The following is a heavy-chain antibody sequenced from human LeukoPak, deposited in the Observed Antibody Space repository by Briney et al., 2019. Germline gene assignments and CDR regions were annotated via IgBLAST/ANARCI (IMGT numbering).Heavy chain of an antibody. Sequence: GESLKISCKGSGYSFATYWIGWVRHMPGKGLAWMGIIYPGDSDTRYSPSFQGQVTISADKSINTAYLQWRGLKASDTAIYYCARCSLVQGVNRRLDYWGQGTLVTVSS. V-gene: IGHV5-51*01. CDR3: ARCSLVQGVNRRLDY. J-gene: IGHJ4*02. CDR1: GYSFATYW. CDR2: IYPGDSDT. D-gene: IGHD3-10*01.